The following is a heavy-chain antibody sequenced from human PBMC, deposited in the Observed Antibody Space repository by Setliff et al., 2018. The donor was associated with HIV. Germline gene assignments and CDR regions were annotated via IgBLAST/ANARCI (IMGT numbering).Heavy chain of an antibody. V-gene: IGHV3-33*06. CDR3: AKDQGTTVTTWDH. J-gene: IGHJ4*02. CDR2: IWYDGSNK. CDR1: GFTFSSYG. D-gene: IGHD4-4*01. Sequence: TGGSLRLSCAASGFTFSSYGMHWVRQAPGKGLEWVAVIWYDGSNKYYADSVKGRFTISRDNSKNTVYLQMNSLRAEDTAVYYCAKDQGTTVTTWDHWGQGTLVTVSS.